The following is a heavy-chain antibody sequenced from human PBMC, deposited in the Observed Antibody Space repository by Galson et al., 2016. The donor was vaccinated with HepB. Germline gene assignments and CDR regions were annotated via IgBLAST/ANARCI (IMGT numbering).Heavy chain of an antibody. CDR2: TELDGSVK. D-gene: IGHD3-22*01. V-gene: IGHV3-30-3*01. J-gene: IGHJ3*02. CDR3: ARKHETSGYADDFDM. Sequence: SLRLSCAASGFIFSQYVIHWVRLAPGKGLEWVAVTELDGSVKFYAAAVKGRFTISRDNSKNTLYLQMNSLRAEDTAVYNCARKHETSGYADDFDMWGQGTMVTVSS. CDR1: GFIFSQYV.